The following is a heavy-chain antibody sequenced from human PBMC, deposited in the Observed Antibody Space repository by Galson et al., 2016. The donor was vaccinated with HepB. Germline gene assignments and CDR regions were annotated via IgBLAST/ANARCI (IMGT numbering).Heavy chain of an antibody. Sequence: RLSXXASXXXFKSYXXNWVRQAPGKGLEWVSAISATGGSAYYADSVKGRFTISRDNSKNTLYLQMNSLRAEDXAVYFXAKEGGFRTXDYWGQGTLVTVSS. CDR1: XXXFKSYX. CDR3: AKEGGFRTXDY. J-gene: IGHJ4*02. V-gene: IGHV3-23*01. D-gene: IGHD3-16*01. CDR2: ISATGGSA.